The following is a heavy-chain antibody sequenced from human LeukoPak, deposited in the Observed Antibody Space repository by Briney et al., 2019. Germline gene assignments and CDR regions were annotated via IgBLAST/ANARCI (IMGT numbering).Heavy chain of an antibody. CDR2: IGIDSGNT. CDR3: ARDYKYAFDN. J-gene: IGHJ4*02. D-gene: IGHD5-24*01. V-gene: IGHV3-48*01. CDR1: GFTFSDYS. Sequence: GGSLRLFCAASGFTFSDYSMNWVRQAPGKGLEWILYIGIDSGNTNYADSVKGRFTISGDKAKNSLYLQMNSLRIEDTAVYYCARDYKYAFDNWGQGTLVTVSS.